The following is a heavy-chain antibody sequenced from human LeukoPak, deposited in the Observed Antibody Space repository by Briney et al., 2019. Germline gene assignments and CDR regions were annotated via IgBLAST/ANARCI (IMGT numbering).Heavy chain of an antibody. CDR1: GFTVSSNY. CDR2: IYSGGST. J-gene: IGHJ3*02. D-gene: IGHD2-21*02. Sequence: GGSLRLSCAASGFTVSSNYMSWVRQAPGEGLEWVSVIYSGGSTYYADSVKGRFTISRDNSKNTLYLQMNSLRAEDTAVYYCARDNVVVTALAFDIWGQGTMVTVSS. CDR3: ARDNVVVTALAFDI. V-gene: IGHV3-66*01.